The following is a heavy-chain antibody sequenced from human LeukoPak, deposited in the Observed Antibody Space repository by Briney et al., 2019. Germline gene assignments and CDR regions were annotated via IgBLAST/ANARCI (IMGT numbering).Heavy chain of an antibody. J-gene: IGHJ5*02. D-gene: IGHD2-21*02. CDR3: ARRGVTAVQGWFDP. V-gene: IGHV4-59*08. CDR1: GGSISSYY. Sequence: SETLSLTCTVSGGSISSYYWSWIRQPPGKGLECIGYIYYSGSTNYNPSLKSRVTISVDTSKSQFSLKLTSVTAADTAVYYCARRGVTAVQGWFDPWGQGTLVTVSS. CDR2: IYYSGST.